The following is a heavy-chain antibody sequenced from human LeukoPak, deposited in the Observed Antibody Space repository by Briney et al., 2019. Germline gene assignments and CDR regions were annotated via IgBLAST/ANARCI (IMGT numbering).Heavy chain of an antibody. CDR1: GFTLSGYW. J-gene: IGHJ4*02. Sequence: GGSLRLSCAASGFTLSGYWMSWVRQAPGKGLEWVARLHADGIERYYVDPVKGRFTISRDNAKNSLHLQMYSLRLDDTAVYYCARGGYSFDYLGQGTLVTVSS. D-gene: IGHD5-12*01. CDR3: ARGGYSFDY. CDR2: LHADGIER. V-gene: IGHV3-7*01.